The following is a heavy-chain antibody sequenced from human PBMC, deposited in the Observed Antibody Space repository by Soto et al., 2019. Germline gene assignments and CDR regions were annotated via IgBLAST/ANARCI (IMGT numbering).Heavy chain of an antibody. J-gene: IGHJ3*02. Sequence: GESLKISCKGSGYSFTSYWIGWVRQMPGKGLEWMGIIYPGDSDTRYSPSFQGQVTISADKSISTAYLQWSSLKASDTAMYYCARHLRVAARPGAFDIWGQGTMVTVSS. D-gene: IGHD6-6*01. CDR3: ARHLRVAARPGAFDI. CDR2: IYPGDSDT. V-gene: IGHV5-51*01. CDR1: GYSFTSYW.